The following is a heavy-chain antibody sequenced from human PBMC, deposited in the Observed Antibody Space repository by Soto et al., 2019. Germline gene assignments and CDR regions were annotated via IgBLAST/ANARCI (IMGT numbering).Heavy chain of an antibody. CDR1: GFTFSGCG. V-gene: IGHV3-33*01. Sequence: PGGSLRLSCAASGFTFSGCGMHWVRQAPGKGLEWVAIIWYDGSDKYYADSVKGRFTISRDNSKNTLYLQMNSLRAEDTAVYHCAFGNLSYYFDFWGQGTPVTASS. D-gene: IGHD3-16*01. CDR3: AFGNLSYYFDF. J-gene: IGHJ4*02. CDR2: IWYDGSDK.